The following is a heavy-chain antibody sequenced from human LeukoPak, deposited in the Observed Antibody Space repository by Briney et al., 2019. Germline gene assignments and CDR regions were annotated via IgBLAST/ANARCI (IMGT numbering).Heavy chain of an antibody. V-gene: IGHV1-2*02. Sequence: ASVKVSCKASGYTFTVYYMHWVRQAPGQGLEWMAWINPNSGGTYYAQNFHDRITMTRDTSFSTAYMELSRLRSDDTAIYYCARANALYCSSTSCLFDYWGQGTLVTVSS. J-gene: IGHJ4*02. CDR1: GYTFTVYY. CDR2: INPNSGGT. D-gene: IGHD2-2*01. CDR3: ARANALYCSSTSCLFDY.